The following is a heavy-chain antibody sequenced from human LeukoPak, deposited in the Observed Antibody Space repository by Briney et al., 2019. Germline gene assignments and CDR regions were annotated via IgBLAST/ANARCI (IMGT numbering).Heavy chain of an antibody. D-gene: IGHD4-23*01. V-gene: IGHV1-24*01. J-gene: IGHJ4*02. Sequence: ASVKVSCKVSGYTLTELSMHWVRQAPGKGLEWMGGFDPEDGETIYAQKFQGRVTMTEDTSTDTAYMELSSLRSEDTAVYYCATAVGYGGPFDYWSQRTLVTVPS. CDR3: ATAVGYGGPFDY. CDR1: GYTLTELS. CDR2: FDPEDGET.